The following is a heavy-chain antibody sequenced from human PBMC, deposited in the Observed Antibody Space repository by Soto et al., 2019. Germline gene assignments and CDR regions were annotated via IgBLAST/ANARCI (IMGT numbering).Heavy chain of an antibody. CDR2: IYAGAST. V-gene: IGHV3-53*01. J-gene: IGHJ4*02. Sequence: PGGSLRRSCAASCFIVSRNYMSCVRQAPWKGLEWFSVIYAGASTYYADSVKGRFTISRDNSKNTLYLQMNSLRAEDTDVYYCVRDNWPGGYFEHWGKGTMVTVSS. CDR1: CFIVSRNY. CDR3: VRDNWPGGYFEH.